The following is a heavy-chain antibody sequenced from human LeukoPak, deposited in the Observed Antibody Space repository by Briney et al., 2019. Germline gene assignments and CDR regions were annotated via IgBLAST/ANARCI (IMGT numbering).Heavy chain of an antibody. CDR3: AQSVNYYDSSGSIDI. CDR2: IYYSGST. D-gene: IGHD3-22*01. CDR1: GGSISSSTYY. J-gene: IGHJ3*02. V-gene: IGHV4-39*01. Sequence: SETLSLTCTVSGGSISSSTYYWGWIRQPPGKGLEWIGSIYYSGSTYYNPSLKSRDTISVDTSKNQFSLKLSSVTAADTAVYYCAQSVNYYDSSGSIDIWGQGTMVTVSS.